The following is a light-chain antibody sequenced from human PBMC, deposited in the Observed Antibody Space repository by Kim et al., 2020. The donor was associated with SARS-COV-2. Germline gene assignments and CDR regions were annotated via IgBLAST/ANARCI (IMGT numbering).Light chain of an antibody. CDR3: QQYYTTPYT. CDR2: WAS. V-gene: IGKV4-1*01. Sequence: AYINFMSSQSILYSSHKRIYLAWYHQNPGQAPRLLIHWASTLESGVPDRFSGSGSGADFTLNISTLQAEDVAVYYCQQYYTTPYTFGQGTKVDIK. J-gene: IGKJ2*01. CDR1: QSILYSSHKRIY.